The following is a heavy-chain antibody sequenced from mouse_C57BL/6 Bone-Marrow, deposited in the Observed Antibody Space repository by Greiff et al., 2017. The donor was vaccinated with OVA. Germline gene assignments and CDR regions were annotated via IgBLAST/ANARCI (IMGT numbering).Heavy chain of an antibody. V-gene: IGHV7-3*01. Sequence: EVQLMESGGGLVQPGGSLSLSCEASGFTFTDYYMSWVRQSPGKGLEWLGFISNKANGYTTEYSASVKGRFTISRDNSQSILYLQMNAMTAEDSATYYCARDADWYFDVWGTGTTLTVSS. CDR1: GFTFTDYY. CDR2: ISNKANGYTT. J-gene: IGHJ1*03. CDR3: ARDADWYFDV.